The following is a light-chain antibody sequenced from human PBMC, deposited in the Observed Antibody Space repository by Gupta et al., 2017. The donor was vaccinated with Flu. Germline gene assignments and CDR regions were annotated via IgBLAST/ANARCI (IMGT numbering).Light chain of an antibody. Sequence: EIVMTPSPATLSAPPGETATLSCRASQSVSSNLAWYQQKPGQAPRLLIYGASTRATGIPARFSGSGSGTEFTLTISSLQAEDFAVYYCQQYNNWPPITFGQGTRLEIK. J-gene: IGKJ5*01. CDR1: QSVSSN. V-gene: IGKV3-15*01. CDR3: QQYNNWPPIT. CDR2: GAS.